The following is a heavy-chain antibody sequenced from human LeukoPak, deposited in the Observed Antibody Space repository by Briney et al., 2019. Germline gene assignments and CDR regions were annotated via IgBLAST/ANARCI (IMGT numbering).Heavy chain of an antibody. Sequence: PGRSLRLSCAASGFTFSSYAMHWVRQAPGKGLEWVAVISYDGSNKYYADSVKGRFTISRDNAKNSLYLQMNSLRAEDTAVYYCARGLVVVTASSGADNYYYYYGMDVWGQGTTVTVSS. CDR2: ISYDGSNK. CDR1: GFTFSSYA. V-gene: IGHV3-30-3*01. CDR3: ARGLVVVTASSGADNYYYYYGMDV. D-gene: IGHD2-21*02. J-gene: IGHJ6*02.